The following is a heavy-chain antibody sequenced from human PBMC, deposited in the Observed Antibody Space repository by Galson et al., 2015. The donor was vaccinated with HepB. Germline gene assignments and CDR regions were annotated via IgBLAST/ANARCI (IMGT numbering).Heavy chain of an antibody. CDR2: INPNSGGT. CDR1: GYTFPGYY. CDR3: ASHSGSYYGSGIIDY. Sequence: PLKVSCQASGYTFPGYYMHWVRQAPGQGLEWMGRINPNSGGTNYAQKFQGRVTMTRDTSISTAYMELSRLRSDDTAVYYCASHSGSYYGSGIIDYWGQGTLVTVSS. V-gene: IGHV1-2*06. D-gene: IGHD1-26*01. J-gene: IGHJ4*02.